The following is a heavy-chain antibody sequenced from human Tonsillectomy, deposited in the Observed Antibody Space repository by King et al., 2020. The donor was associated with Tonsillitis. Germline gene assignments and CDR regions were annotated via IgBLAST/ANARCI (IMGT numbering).Heavy chain of an antibody. J-gene: IGHJ4*02. CDR3: AREEYSSGWYVGYYFDF. CDR2: ISSSSSYI. D-gene: IGHD6-19*01. V-gene: IGHV3-21*01. CDR1: GFTFSSYS. Sequence: VQLVESGGGLVKPGGSLRLSCAASGFTFSSYSMNWVRQAPGKGLEWVSSISSSSSYIYYADSVKGRFTISRDNAKNSLYLQMNSLRAEDTAVYYSAREEYSSGWYVGYYFDFWGQGTLVTVSS.